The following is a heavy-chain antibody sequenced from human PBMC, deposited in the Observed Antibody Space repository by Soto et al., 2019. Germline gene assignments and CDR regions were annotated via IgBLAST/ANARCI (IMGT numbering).Heavy chain of an antibody. Sequence: GSLRLSCAASGFTFSSYSMNWVRQAPGKGLEWVSYISSSSSTIYYADSVKGRFTISRDNAKNSLYLQMNSLRDEDTALFYCARYLGYYDSSGRRSAFDIWGQGTMVTVSS. D-gene: IGHD3-22*01. CDR3: ARYLGYYDSSGRRSAFDI. CDR1: GFTFSSYS. V-gene: IGHV3-48*02. CDR2: ISSSSSTI. J-gene: IGHJ3*02.